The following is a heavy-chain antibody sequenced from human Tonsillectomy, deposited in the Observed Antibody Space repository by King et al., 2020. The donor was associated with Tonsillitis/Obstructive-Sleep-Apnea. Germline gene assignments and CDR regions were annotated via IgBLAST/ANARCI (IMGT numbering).Heavy chain of an antibody. CDR3: ATTTYYDFWSGYFQH. CDR1: GFTFDDYA. J-gene: IGHJ1*01. Sequence: VQLVESGGGVVQPGGSLRLSCAASGFTFDDYAMHWVRQAPGKGLEWVSLISGDGASTYYADSVKGRFTISRDNSKNSLYLQMNSLRTEDTALYYCATTTYYDFWSGYFQHWGQGTLVTVSS. V-gene: IGHV3-43*02. CDR2: ISGDGAST. D-gene: IGHD3-3*01.